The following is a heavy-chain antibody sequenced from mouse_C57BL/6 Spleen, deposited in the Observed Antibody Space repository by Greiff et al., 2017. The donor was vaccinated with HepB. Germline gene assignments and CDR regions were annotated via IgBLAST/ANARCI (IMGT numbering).Heavy chain of an antibody. Sequence: EVKLEESGGGLVKPGGSLKLSCAASGFTFSDYGMHWVRQAPEKGLEWVAYISSGSSTIYYADTVKGRFTISRDNAKNTLFLQMTSLRSEDTAMYYCASAESGYFDYWGQGTTLTVSS. CDR1: GFTFSDYG. V-gene: IGHV5-17*01. D-gene: IGHD1-3*01. CDR3: ASAESGYFDY. CDR2: ISSGSSTI. J-gene: IGHJ2*01.